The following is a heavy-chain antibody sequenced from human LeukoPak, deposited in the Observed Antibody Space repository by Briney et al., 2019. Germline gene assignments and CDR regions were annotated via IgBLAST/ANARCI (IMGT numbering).Heavy chain of an antibody. CDR3: ARVVAAALIDY. CDR1: GGSISSGGSS. D-gene: IGHD6-13*01. CDR2: IYHSGST. J-gene: IGHJ4*02. Sequence: SETLSLTCAVSGGSISSGGSSWSWIRQPPGKGLEWIGYIYHSGSTYYNPSLKSRVTISVDRSKNQFSLKLSSVTAADTAVYYCARVVAAALIDYWGQGTLVTVSS. V-gene: IGHV4-30-2*01.